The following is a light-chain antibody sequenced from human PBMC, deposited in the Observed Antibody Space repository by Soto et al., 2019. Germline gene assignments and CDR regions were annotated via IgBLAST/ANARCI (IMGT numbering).Light chain of an antibody. CDR1: ESVTNY. CDR2: DVS. V-gene: IGKV3D-15*01. J-gene: IGKJ5*01. CDR3: QQYNDWPPIT. Sequence: MTQSPSSLSASVGDRVTITCRASESVTNYLAWYQQKPGQAPRLLVYDVSNRATGIPARFSGGGSGTEFTLTISSLQSEDFAVYYCQQYNDWPPITFGQGTRLENK.